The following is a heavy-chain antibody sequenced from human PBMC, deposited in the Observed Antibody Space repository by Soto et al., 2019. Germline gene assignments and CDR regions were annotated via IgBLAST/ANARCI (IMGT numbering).Heavy chain of an antibody. CDR3: AKDPYLTVFGLNWFDP. CDR2: ISGSGGST. J-gene: IGHJ5*02. V-gene: IGHV3-23*01. Sequence: GGSLRLSCAASGFTFSSYAMSWVRQAPGKGLEWVSAISGSGGSTYYADSVKGRFTISRDNSKNTLYLQMNSLRAEDTAVYYCAKDPYLTVFGLNWFDPWGQGTLVTVSS. CDR1: GFTFSSYA. D-gene: IGHD3-3*01.